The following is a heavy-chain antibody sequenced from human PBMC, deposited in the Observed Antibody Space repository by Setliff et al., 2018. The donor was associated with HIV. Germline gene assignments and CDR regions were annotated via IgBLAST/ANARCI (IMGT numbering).Heavy chain of an antibody. J-gene: IGHJ6*03. CDR1: GYTFTSSG. V-gene: IGHV1-18*01. CDR3: ATDKGTTLSSYYYYYMDV. Sequence: ASVKVSCKASGYTFTSSGISWVRQAPGQGLEWMGWISAYNGNTNYAQKLQGRVTMTTDTSTSTAYMELRSLRSDDTAVYYCATDKGTTLSSYYYYYMDVWGKGTTVTASS. D-gene: IGHD4-4*01. CDR2: ISAYNGNT.